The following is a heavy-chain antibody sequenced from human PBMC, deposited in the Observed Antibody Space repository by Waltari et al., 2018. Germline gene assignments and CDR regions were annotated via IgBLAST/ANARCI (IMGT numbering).Heavy chain of an antibody. D-gene: IGHD3-22*01. CDR1: GFTFSRYA. CDR2: ISYAGSHK. V-gene: IGHV3-30-3*01. Sequence: QVQLVESGGGVVQPGRSLRLSCAASGFTFSRYAMHWVRQAPGKGLECVSFISYAGSHKYYADSVKGRFTISRDSSKNTLFLQMNSLRVEDTAVYYCARDIAYHDSSGYYPYYFDYWGQGALVTVSS. CDR3: ARDIAYHDSSGYYPYYFDY. J-gene: IGHJ4*02.